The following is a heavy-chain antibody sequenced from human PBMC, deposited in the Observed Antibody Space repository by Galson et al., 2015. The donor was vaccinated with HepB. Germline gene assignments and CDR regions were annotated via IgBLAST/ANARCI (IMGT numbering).Heavy chain of an antibody. Sequence: SVKVSCKASGGTFSSYTISWVRQAPGQGLEWMGRIIPILGIANYAQKFQGRVTITADKSTSTAYMELSSLRSEDTAVYYCASYCGGDCYYYFDYWGQGTLVTVSS. CDR1: GGTFSSYT. D-gene: IGHD2-21*02. J-gene: IGHJ4*02. CDR3: ASYCGGDCYYYFDY. V-gene: IGHV1-69*02. CDR2: IIPILGIA.